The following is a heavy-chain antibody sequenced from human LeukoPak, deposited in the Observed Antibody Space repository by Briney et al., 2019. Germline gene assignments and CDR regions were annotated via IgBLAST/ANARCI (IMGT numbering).Heavy chain of an antibody. J-gene: IGHJ4*02. Sequence: PGGSLRLSCAASGFTVSNNYMSWVRQAPGKGLEWVSVIHSGGTTNYADSVQGRFTISRDNSKTTVYLHMNSLRAEDTTAYYCARDSDSGYGPFASWGQGTLVTVPS. V-gene: IGHV3-53*01. CDR1: GFTVSNNY. D-gene: IGHD5-12*01. CDR3: ARDSDSGYGPFAS. CDR2: IHSGGTT.